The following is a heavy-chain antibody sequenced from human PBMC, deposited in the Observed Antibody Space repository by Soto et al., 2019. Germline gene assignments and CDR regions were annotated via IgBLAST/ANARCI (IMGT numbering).Heavy chain of an antibody. CDR3: ARSPRGNYGYPSYFDY. J-gene: IGHJ4*02. CDR2: IYYSGST. V-gene: IGHV4-59*01. CDR1: GGSISSYY. Sequence: QVQLQESGPGLVKPSETLSLTCTVSGGSISSYYWSWIRQPPGKGLEWIGYIYYSGSTNYNPTRKRRVTMSVDTSKNQFSLKLSSVAAADTAVYCCARSPRGNYGYPSYFDYWGQGTRVTVSS. D-gene: IGHD3-10*01.